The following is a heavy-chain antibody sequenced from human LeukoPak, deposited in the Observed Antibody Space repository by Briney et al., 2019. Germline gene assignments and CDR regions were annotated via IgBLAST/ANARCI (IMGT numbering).Heavy chain of an antibody. CDR3: ARGPLPAAISSFFYYYYYMDV. CDR1: GGTFSSYA. CDR2: IIPIFGTA. D-gene: IGHD2-2*01. Sequence: GSSVKVSCKASGGTFSSYAISWVRQAPGQGLEWMGGIIPIFGTANYAQKFQGRVMITTDESTSTAYMELSSLRSEDTAVYYCARGPLPAAISSFFYYYYYMDVWGKGTTVTVSS. V-gene: IGHV1-69*05. J-gene: IGHJ6*03.